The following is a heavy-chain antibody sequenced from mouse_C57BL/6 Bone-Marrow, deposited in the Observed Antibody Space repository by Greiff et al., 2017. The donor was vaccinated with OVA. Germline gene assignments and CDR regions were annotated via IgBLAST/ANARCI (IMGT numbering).Heavy chain of an antibody. CDR2: ISYDGSN. CDR3: ARETAQATSYAMDY. V-gene: IGHV3-6*01. D-gene: IGHD3-2*02. Sequence: EVKLQESGPGLVKPSQSLSLTCSVTGYSITSGYYWNWIRQFPGNKLEWMGYISYDGSNNYNPSLKNRISITRDTSKTQFFLKLNSVTPEDTATYYCARETAQATSYAMDYWGQGTSVTVSS. J-gene: IGHJ4*01. CDR1: GYSITSGYY.